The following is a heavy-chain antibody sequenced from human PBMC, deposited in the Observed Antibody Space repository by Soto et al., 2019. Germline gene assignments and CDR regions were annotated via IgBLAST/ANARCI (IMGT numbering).Heavy chain of an antibody. D-gene: IGHD3-9*01. Sequence: SDTLSLTCTVSGGSISRGDYYWSWIRQPPGKGLEWLGYIYYSGSTYYNPSLKSRVTISVDTSKNQFSLNLSSVTAVDTALYYCARVLILTSYILDYWGQGTLVTVSS. J-gene: IGHJ4*02. CDR2: IYYSGST. CDR3: ARVLILTSYILDY. V-gene: IGHV4-30-4*02. CDR1: GGSISRGDYY.